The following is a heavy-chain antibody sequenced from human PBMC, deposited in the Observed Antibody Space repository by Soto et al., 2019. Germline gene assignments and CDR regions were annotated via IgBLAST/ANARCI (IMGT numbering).Heavy chain of an antibody. V-gene: IGHV1-24*01. CDR1: GHTLTELS. Sequence: QVQLLQSGAEVKKPGASVKVSCKVSGHTLTELSMHWVRQAPGRGLEWMGGFDPEDGETIFAQKFQGRVTMTEDTSTDSTYMESTSLSSEDTAVYYCAAGGTRWLHSPFDYWGQGTLVTISS. J-gene: IGHJ4*02. D-gene: IGHD6-19*01. CDR2: FDPEDGET. CDR3: AAGGTRWLHSPFDY.